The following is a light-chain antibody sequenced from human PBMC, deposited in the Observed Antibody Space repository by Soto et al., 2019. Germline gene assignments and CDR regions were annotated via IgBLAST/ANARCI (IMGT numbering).Light chain of an antibody. CDR2: EVS. Sequence: QSVLTQPASVSGSPGQSITISCTGTSSDVGSYNLVSWYQQHPGKAPKLMIYEVSKRPSGVSNRFSGSKSGNTASLTISGLQAEDEADYYCCSYAGSFGGGTKLTVL. V-gene: IGLV2-23*02. J-gene: IGLJ2*01. CDR1: SSDVGSYNL. CDR3: CSYAGS.